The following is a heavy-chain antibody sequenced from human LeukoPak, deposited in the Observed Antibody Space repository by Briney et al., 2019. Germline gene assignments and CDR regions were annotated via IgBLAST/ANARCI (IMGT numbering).Heavy chain of an antibody. CDR3: ARRSVGAGLGAFDI. D-gene: IGHD6-19*01. Sequence: PSETLSLTRTVSRGSISISSHYWGWIRQPPGKGLEWHGSIYYSGSTYYNPSLKSRVTIAVDTSKNQYSLKLSSVTAADTAVYYCARRSVGAGLGAFDIWGQGTMVTVSS. J-gene: IGHJ3*02. V-gene: IGHV4-39*01. CDR1: RGSISISSHY. CDR2: IYYSGST.